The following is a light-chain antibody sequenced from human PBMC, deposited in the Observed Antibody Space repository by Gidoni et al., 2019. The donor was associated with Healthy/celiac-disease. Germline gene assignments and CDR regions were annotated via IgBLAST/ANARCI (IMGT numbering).Light chain of an antibody. J-gene: IGLJ1*01. V-gene: IGLV6-57*02. CDR3: QSYDSSNHGV. CDR1: NGSIASNY. Sequence: NFMLTQPHSVSEPPGKTVTISCTGSNGSIASNYVQWYQQRPGRAPTAVIYEDNQSPPGVPDRFSRSIDSTSNSASLTISGLKTEDEADYYCQSYDSSNHGVFGTGTKLTVL. CDR2: EDN.